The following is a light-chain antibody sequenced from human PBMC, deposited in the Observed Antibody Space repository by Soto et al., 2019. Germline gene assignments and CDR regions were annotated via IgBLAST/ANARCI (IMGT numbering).Light chain of an antibody. J-gene: IGKJ1*01. CDR2: GAS. Sequence: EVVMTQSPATLSVSPGERATLSCRASQSISSNLAWYQQKPGQPPRLLIYGASTRATGIPARFGGNGSGTEFTLTISSLQSEDFAVYYCQQYNNWPPWTFGQGTKVEIK. CDR1: QSISSN. CDR3: QQYNNWPPWT. V-gene: IGKV3-15*01.